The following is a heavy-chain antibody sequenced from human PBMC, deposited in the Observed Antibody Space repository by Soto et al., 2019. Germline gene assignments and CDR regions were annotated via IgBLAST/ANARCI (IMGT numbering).Heavy chain of an antibody. CDR2: IWYDGSSK. Sequence: QVQLVESGGGVVQPGRSLRLSCAASGFTFSTYGMHWVRQAPGKGLEWVAVIWYDGSSKYYADSVKGRFTISRDNSKNTLYLQMNRLRVEDTAVYYCAGDGGWLRLYHWFDPWGQGTLFTVSS. CDR3: AGDGGWLRLYHWFDP. D-gene: IGHD5-12*01. J-gene: IGHJ5*02. V-gene: IGHV3-33*01. CDR1: GFTFSTYG.